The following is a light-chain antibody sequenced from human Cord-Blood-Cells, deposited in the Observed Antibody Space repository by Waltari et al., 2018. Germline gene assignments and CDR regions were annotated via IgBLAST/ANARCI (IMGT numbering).Light chain of an antibody. Sequence: QSALTQPASVSGSPGQSITISCTGTSSDVGGYNYVSWYPQHPGKAPKLMIYDVSKRTSGVSNRFSGSKSGNTASLTISGLQAEDEADYYCSSYTSSSTWVFGGGTKLTVL. CDR3: SSYTSSSTWV. J-gene: IGLJ3*02. CDR1: SSDVGGYNY. V-gene: IGLV2-14*01. CDR2: DVS.